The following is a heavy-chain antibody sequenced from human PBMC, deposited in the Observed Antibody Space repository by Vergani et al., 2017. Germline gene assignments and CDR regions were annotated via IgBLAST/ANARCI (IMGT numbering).Heavy chain of an antibody. V-gene: IGHV4-4*03. CDR1: GGSISTNNW. Sequence: QVQLQESGPGLVKPPGTLSLTCAVSGGSISTNNWWSWVRQPPGKGLEWIGEIYHSGNTNYNPSLKSRVTISVDKSNNHFSLRLNSLTAADTAVYYCARRSGIVYDIFSGTQYFFDFWGQGTLVTVSS. CDR2: IYHSGNT. CDR3: ARRSGIVYDIFSGTQYFFDF. J-gene: IGHJ4*02. D-gene: IGHD3-9*01.